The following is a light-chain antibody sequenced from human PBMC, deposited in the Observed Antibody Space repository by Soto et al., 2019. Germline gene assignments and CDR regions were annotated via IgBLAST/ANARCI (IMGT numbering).Light chain of an antibody. CDR1: QSVAKNF. V-gene: IGKV3-20*01. Sequence: EIVLTQSPGTLSLSPGERATLSCRASQSVAKNFLAWYQQKPGQAPRLLIYGASSKASGIPDRFSGSGSGTDFTLPISRLEPEDFAVFYCHQYASSPLTFGGGTKVEI. CDR2: GAS. CDR3: HQYASSPLT. J-gene: IGKJ4*01.